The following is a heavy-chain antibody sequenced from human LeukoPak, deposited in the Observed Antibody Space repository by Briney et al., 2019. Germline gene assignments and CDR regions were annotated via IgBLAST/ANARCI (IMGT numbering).Heavy chain of an antibody. V-gene: IGHV5-51*01. CDR1: GYGFTSYW. D-gene: IGHD2-2*01. CDR3: ARQSVVVPAAMGGDYNWFDP. Sequence: PGESLKISCKGSGYGFTSYWIGWVRQMPGKGLEWMGIIYPGDSDTRYSPSFQGQVTISADKSISTAYLQWSSLKASDTAMYYCARQSVVVPAAMGGDYNWFDPWGQGTLVTVSS. J-gene: IGHJ5*02. CDR2: IYPGDSDT.